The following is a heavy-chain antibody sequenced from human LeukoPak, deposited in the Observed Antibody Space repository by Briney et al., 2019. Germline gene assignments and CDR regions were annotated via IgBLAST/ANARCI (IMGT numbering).Heavy chain of an antibody. CDR1: GFTFRSYE. D-gene: IGHD5-18*01. CDR2: ISSSGSTI. J-gene: IGHJ4*02. Sequence: GGSLRLSCAASGFTFRSYEMNWGRQAPGKGLEWVSYISSSGSTIYYAEFVKGRFTISRDNAKNSLYLQMNSLRAEDTAVYYCARKGGYGLDFDYWGQGALVTVST. V-gene: IGHV3-48*03. CDR3: ARKGGYGLDFDY.